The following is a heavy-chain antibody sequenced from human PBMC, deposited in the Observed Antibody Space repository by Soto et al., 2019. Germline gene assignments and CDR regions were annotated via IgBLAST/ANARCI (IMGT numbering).Heavy chain of an antibody. CDR3: ARAGGSGWSLDY. V-gene: IGHV3-21*04. D-gene: IGHD6-19*01. CDR2: ISSTGSYI. Sequence: GGSLRLSCAASGFTFSSFSMNWVRQAPGKGLEWVSSISSTGSYISYADSVKGRFTISRDDAKNSLYLQMNSLRADDTAIYYCARAGGSGWSLDYWGQGTLVTVSS. CDR1: GFTFSSFS. J-gene: IGHJ4*02.